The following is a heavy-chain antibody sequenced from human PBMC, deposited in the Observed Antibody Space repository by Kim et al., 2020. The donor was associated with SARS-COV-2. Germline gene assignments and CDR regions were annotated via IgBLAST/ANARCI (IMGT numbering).Heavy chain of an antibody. CDR3: ARGRAGVVPSPILGLGPYYEYYALDV. V-gene: IGHV4-34*01. CDR1: VGSFSGYH. J-gene: IGHJ6*02. D-gene: IGHD3-3*01. CDR2: ITHTGAT. Sequence: SETLSLTCAVYVGSFSGYHWNWIRQSPGKGLEWIGEITHTGATKYSPSLGSRVSISVDTSKNQFSLKLISVTAADTAVYFCARGRAGVVPSPILGLGPYYEYYALDVWGQGTTVSVSS.